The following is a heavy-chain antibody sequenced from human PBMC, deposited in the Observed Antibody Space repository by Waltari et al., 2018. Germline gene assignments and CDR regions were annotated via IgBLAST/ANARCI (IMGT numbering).Heavy chain of an antibody. D-gene: IGHD3-10*01. CDR3: AREYYTHFDY. J-gene: IGHJ4*02. V-gene: IGHV3-48*01. CDR1: GFNFSSYS. Sequence: EVPLVQSGGGLVQPGGSLRLSSAAPGFNFSSYSMDWFRQAPGKGLECVSYISSSSSTVYYADSVKGRFTISRDNAKNSLYLQMNSLRAEDTAVYYCAREYYTHFDYWGQGTLVTVSS. CDR2: ISSSSSTV.